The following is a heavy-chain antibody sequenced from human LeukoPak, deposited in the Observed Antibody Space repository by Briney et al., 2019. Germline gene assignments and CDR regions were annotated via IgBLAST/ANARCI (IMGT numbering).Heavy chain of an antibody. J-gene: IGHJ4*02. V-gene: IGHV4-34*01. CDR1: GGSISSYY. CDR3: ARGRRLSDY. CDR2: INHSGST. Sequence: PSETLSLTCIVSGGSISSYYWSWIRQPPGKGLEWIGEINHSGSTNYNPSLKSRVTISVDTSKNQFSLKLSSVTAADTAVYYCARGRRLSDYWGQGTLVTVSS.